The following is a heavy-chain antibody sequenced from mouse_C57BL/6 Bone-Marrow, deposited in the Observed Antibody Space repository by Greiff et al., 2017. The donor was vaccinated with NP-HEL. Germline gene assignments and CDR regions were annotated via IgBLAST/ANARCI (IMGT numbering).Heavy chain of an antibody. D-gene: IGHD2-1*01. Sequence: EVKLVESGGDLVKPGGSLKLSCAASGFTFSSYGMSWVRQTPDKRLEWVATISSGGSSTYYQDSGKGRFTISRDNAKNTLYPQMGMLKSEYTAMYDCARGVTTRAYYFDYWGQGTTLTVSS. J-gene: IGHJ2*01. CDR2: ISSGGSST. CDR3: ARGVTTRAYYFDY. CDR1: GFTFSSYG. V-gene: IGHV5-6*02.